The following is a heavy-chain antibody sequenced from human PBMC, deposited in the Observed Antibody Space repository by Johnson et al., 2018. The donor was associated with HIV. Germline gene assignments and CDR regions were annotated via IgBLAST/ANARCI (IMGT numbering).Heavy chain of an antibody. CDR1: GFTFSDHW. D-gene: IGHD1-26*01. V-gene: IGHV3-23*04. CDR3: AREGAWEVRPGAFDI. J-gene: IGHJ3*02. CDR2: ISGSGGST. Sequence: VQLVESGGGLVKPGGSLRLSCAASGFTFSDHWMQWVRQAPGKGLEWVSAISGSGGSTYYADSVKGRFTISRDNSKNSLYLQMNSLRVEDTAVYYCAREGAWEVRPGAFDIWGQGTMVTVSS.